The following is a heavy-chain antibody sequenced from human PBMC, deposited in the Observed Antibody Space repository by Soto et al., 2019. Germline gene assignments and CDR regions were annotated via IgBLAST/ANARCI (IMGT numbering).Heavy chain of an antibody. CDR2: ISYDGSNK. J-gene: IGHJ4*02. CDR3: ARDPLGYSYGPNYFDY. CDR1: GFTFSSYA. V-gene: IGHV3-30-3*01. D-gene: IGHD5-18*01. Sequence: GGSLRLSCAASGFTFSSYAMHWVRQAPGKGLEWVAVISYDGSNKYYADSVKGRFTISRDNSKNTLYLQMNSLRAEDTAVYYCARDPLGYSYGPNYFDYWGQGTLVPVS.